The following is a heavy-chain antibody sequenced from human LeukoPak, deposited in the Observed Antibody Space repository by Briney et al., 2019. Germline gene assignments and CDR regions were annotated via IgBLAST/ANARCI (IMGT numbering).Heavy chain of an antibody. V-gene: IGHV1-24*01. D-gene: IGHD3-10*01. CDR3: AREFDRSGSYYEVDY. CDR2: FDPEDGET. J-gene: IGHJ4*02. Sequence: ASVKVSCKVSGYTLTELSMHWVRQAPGKGLEWMGGFDPEDGETIYAQRFQGRVTMTEDTSTDTAYMELSSLRAEDTAVYYCAREFDRSGSYYEVDYWGQGTLVTVSS. CDR1: GYTLTELS.